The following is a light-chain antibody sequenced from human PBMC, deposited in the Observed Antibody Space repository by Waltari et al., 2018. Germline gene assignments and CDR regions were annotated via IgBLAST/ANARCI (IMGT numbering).Light chain of an antibody. CDR2: GSS. J-gene: IGKJ1*01. CDR3: QHYLRLPVT. CDR1: QSVSRA. V-gene: IGKV3-20*01. Sequence: EIVLTQSPGTLSLSLGERATLSCRASQSVSRALAWYQQKPGQAPRLLIYGSSTRATGIPDRFSGSGSGTDFRLTSSRLEPDDVAVYYCQHYLRLPVTFGQGTTVEI.